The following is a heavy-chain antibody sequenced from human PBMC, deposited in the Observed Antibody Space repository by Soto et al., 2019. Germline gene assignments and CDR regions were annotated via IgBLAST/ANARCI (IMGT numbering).Heavy chain of an antibody. Sequence: EVQLVQSGAEVKKPGESLRISCKGSGYSFTSYRISWVRQMPGKGLEWMGRIDPSDSYTNYSPSFQGHVTISADKSLSTAYLQWSSLKASDTAMYYCARRHGSGSHIGHWGQGTLVTVSS. D-gene: IGHD3-10*01. CDR2: IDPSDSYT. CDR3: ARRHGSGSHIGH. V-gene: IGHV5-10-1*01. CDR1: GYSFTSYR. J-gene: IGHJ5*02.